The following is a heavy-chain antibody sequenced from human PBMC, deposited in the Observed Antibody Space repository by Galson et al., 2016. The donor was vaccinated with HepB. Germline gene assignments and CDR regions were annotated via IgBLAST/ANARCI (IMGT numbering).Heavy chain of an antibody. Sequence: SLRLSCAASGFTFSSYAMNWVRQAPGKGLEWVSSISGSGGSTYYADSVEGRFTISRDNSKNTLYLQMNSPRAEDTALYYCAASRDAYNLDYWGQGTLVTVSS. V-gene: IGHV3-23*01. CDR3: AASRDAYNLDY. D-gene: IGHD5-24*01. CDR1: GFTFSSYA. J-gene: IGHJ4*02. CDR2: ISGSGGST.